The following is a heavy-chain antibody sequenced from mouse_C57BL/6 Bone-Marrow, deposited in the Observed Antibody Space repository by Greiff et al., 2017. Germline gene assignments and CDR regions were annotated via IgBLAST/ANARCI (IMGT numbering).Heavy chain of an antibody. Sequence: QVQLKESGAELARPGASVKLSCKASGYTFTSYGISWVKQRTGQGLEWIGEIYPRSGNTYYNEKFKGKATLTADKSSSTAYMELRSLTSEDSAVYFCARGDYYGRSYYAMDYWGQGTSVTVSS. CDR2: IYPRSGNT. CDR1: GYTFTSYG. D-gene: IGHD1-1*01. J-gene: IGHJ4*01. CDR3: ARGDYYGRSYYAMDY. V-gene: IGHV1-81*01.